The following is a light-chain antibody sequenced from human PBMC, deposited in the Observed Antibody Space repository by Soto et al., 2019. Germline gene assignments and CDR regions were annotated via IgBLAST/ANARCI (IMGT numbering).Light chain of an antibody. CDR2: GAS. Sequence: EIVMTQSPATRSVSPGERATLSCRASQSVSSNLAWYQQKPGQAPRLLIYGASTRATGIPARFSGIRSGTEFTLTISSLQSEDFAVYYCQQYNNWPALTFGGGTKVEIK. J-gene: IGKJ4*01. CDR1: QSVSSN. V-gene: IGKV3-15*01. CDR3: QQYNNWPALT.